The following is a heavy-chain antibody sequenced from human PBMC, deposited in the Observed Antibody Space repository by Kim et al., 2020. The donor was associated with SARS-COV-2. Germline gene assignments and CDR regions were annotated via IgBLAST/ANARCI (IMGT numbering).Heavy chain of an antibody. D-gene: IGHD5-12*01. CDR3: ARDPVDIVATTEEMTGWEGPLLDP. V-gene: IGHV1-69*04. CDR2: IIPILGIA. Sequence: SVKVSCKASGGTFSSYAISWVRQAPGQGLEWMGRIIPILGIANYAQKFQGRVTITADKSTSTAYMELSSLRSEDTAVYYCARDPVDIVATTEEMTGWEGPLLDPWGQGTLVTVSS. J-gene: IGHJ5*02. CDR1: GGTFSSYA.